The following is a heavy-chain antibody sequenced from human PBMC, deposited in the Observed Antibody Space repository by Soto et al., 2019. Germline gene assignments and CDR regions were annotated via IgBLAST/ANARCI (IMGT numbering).Heavy chain of an antibody. CDR2: IYSIGNT. V-gene: IGHV4-39*01. Sequence: QLQLQESGPGLVKPSETLSLTCTVSGASIRSSAYWGWIRQPPGKGLEWIGSIYSIGNTYYNPSLKRGVTIAADTSKNQFSLTLISVTAADTAVYYCRRSSRYSTDVWGQGITVTVSS. J-gene: IGHJ6*02. CDR1: GASIRSSAY. CDR3: RRSSRYSTDV. D-gene: IGHD6-19*01.